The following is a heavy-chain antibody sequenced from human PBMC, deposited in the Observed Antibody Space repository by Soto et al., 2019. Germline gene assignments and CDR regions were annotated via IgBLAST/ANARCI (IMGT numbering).Heavy chain of an antibody. V-gene: IGHV1-2*02. CDR1: GYTFTGYY. J-gene: IGHJ4*02. CDR3: ARVLGDSSGYYDY. Sequence: ASVKVSCKASGYTFTGYYMHWVRQAPGQGIEWMGWINPNSGGTNYAQKFQGRVTMTRDTSISTAYMELSRLRSDDTAVYYCARVLGDSSGYYDYWGQGTLVTVSS. D-gene: IGHD3-22*01. CDR2: INPNSGGT.